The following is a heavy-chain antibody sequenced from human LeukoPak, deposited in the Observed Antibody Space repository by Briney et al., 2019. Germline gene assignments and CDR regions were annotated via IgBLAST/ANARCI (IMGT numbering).Heavy chain of an antibody. D-gene: IGHD5-12*01. CDR2: ISWNSGTI. V-gene: IGHV3-9*01. Sequence: GGSLRLSCAVSGFTFDDYSMHWVRRVPGKGREWVSGISWNSGTIGLADSVKGRFTISRDNAKNSLYLQMNRLRAEDTALYYCATNGGGDSGYGNFDYWGQGTLVTVSS. J-gene: IGHJ4*02. CDR3: ATNGGGDSGYGNFDY. CDR1: GFTFDDYS.